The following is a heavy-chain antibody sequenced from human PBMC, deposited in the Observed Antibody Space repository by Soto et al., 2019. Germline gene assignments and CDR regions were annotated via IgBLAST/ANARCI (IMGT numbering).Heavy chain of an antibody. D-gene: IGHD3-9*01. CDR2: ISAYNGNT. Sequence: QVQLVQSGAEVKKPGASVKVSCKASGYTFTSYGISWVREAPGQGLEWMGWISAYNGNTNYAQKLQGRVTMTTDTSTSTPYMELRSLRSDDTAVYYCARDPRRSYYDILTGYSMGYAFDIWGQGTMVTVSS. CDR3: ARDPRRSYYDILTGYSMGYAFDI. J-gene: IGHJ3*02. CDR1: GYTFTSYG. V-gene: IGHV1-18*01.